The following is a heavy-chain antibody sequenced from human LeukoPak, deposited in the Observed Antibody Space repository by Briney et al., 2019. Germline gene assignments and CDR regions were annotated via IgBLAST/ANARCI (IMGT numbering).Heavy chain of an antibody. CDR1: GFTFSSYA. Sequence: SGGSLRLSCAASGFTFSSYAMSWVRQAPGKGLEWVSAISGSGGSTYYADSVKGRFTISRDNSKNTLYLQMNSLRAEDTAVYYCAKSPGYSSRTTHFDYWGQGTLVTVSS. D-gene: IGHD1-14*01. J-gene: IGHJ4*02. CDR2: ISGSGGST. CDR3: AKSPGYSSRTTHFDY. V-gene: IGHV3-23*01.